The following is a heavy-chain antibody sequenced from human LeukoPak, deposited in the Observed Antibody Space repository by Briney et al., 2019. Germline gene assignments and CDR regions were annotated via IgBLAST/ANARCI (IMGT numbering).Heavy chain of an antibody. CDR2: ISDDGNIK. J-gene: IGHJ6*02. Sequence: GGSLRLSCAASGLIFSRDGMHWVRQAPGKGLEWVAVISDDGNIKYYADSVKGRFTISRDNSKNTLFLQMNSLRAEDTALYHCARNNGMDVWGQGTTVIVSS. CDR1: GLIFSRDG. V-gene: IGHV3-30*03. CDR3: ARNNGMDV.